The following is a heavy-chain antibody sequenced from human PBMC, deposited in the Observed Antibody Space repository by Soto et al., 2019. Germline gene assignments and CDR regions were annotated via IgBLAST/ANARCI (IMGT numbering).Heavy chain of an antibody. J-gene: IGHJ4*02. Sequence: PGGSLRLSCAASGVTFSSYAMHWVRQAPGKGLEWVAVISYDGSNKYYADSVKGRFTISRDNAKNTVYLQMNSLSAEDTAVYYCATLQMTGPDYWGQGTLVTVSS. CDR3: ATLQMTGPDY. CDR2: ISYDGSNK. V-gene: IGHV3-30-3*01. CDR1: GVTFSSYA.